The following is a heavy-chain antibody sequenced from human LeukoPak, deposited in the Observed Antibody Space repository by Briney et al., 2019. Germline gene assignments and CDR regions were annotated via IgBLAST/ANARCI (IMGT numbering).Heavy chain of an antibody. CDR1: GLSFSSFA. J-gene: IGHJ4*02. Sequence: GGSLRLSCAASGLSFSSFAMSWVRQGPARGLEWVSSIRGNSETFYADSVKGRFTLSSDSSRNTVYFQLNNLRVEDTTIYYCAKASWVSSTDAVRWGQGTLVTVSS. V-gene: IGHV3-23*01. CDR3: AKASWVSSTDAVR. D-gene: IGHD3-16*01. CDR2: IRGNSET.